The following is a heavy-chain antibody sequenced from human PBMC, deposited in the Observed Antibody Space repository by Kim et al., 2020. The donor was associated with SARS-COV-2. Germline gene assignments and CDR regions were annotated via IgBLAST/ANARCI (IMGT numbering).Heavy chain of an antibody. CDR3: ARNPSTLWFGESYDY. V-gene: IGHV3-7*03. CDR1: GFTFSSYW. D-gene: IGHD3-10*01. CDR2: IKQDGSEK. J-gene: IGHJ4*02. Sequence: GGSLRLSCAASGFTFSSYWMSWVRQAPGKGLEWVANIKQDGSEKYYVDSVKGRFTISRDNAKNSLYLQMNSLRAEDTAVYYCARNPSTLWFGESYDYWGQGTLVTVSS.